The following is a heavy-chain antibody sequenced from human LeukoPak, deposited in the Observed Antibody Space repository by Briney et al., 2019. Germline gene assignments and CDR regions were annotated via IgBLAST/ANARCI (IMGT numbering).Heavy chain of an antibody. V-gene: IGHV1-18*01. Sequence: ASVKVSCKASGYTFTSYGISWVRQAPGQGLEWMGWISAYNGNTNYAQKLQGRVTMTTDTSTSTAYMELRSLRSDDTAVYYCASDNPCSGSYGVLDVWGQGTTVTVSS. J-gene: IGHJ6*02. D-gene: IGHD1-26*01. CDR2: ISAYNGNT. CDR3: ASDNPCSGSYGVLDV. CDR1: GYTFTSYG.